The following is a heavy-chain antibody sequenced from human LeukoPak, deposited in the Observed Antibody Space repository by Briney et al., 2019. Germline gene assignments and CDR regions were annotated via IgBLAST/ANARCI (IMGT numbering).Heavy chain of an antibody. CDR2: ISSSSSTI. V-gene: IGHV3-48*01. CDR3: ARVYTSSWYDY. D-gene: IGHD6-13*01. Sequence: GGSLRLSCAASGFTFNTYSMNWVRQAPGKGLEWVSYISSSSSTIKYADSVKGRFTISRDNAKNSLFLQMNSLRAGDTAVYYCARVYTSSWYDYWGQGTLATVSS. J-gene: IGHJ4*02. CDR1: GFTFNTYS.